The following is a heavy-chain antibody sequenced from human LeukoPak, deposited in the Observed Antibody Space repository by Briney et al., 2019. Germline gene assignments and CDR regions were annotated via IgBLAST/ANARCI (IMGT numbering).Heavy chain of an antibody. Sequence: PGGSLRLSCAASGFTFSRYALHWVRQAPGKGLEWVALTSFDGSNQYYADFVKGRFTISKDNSRNTLNLQMNSLKTEDTAVYYCARGSVGTPPPFDFWGQGTLVTVSS. CDR3: ARGSVGTPPPFDF. J-gene: IGHJ4*02. V-gene: IGHV3-30-3*01. CDR1: GFTFSRYA. CDR2: TSFDGSNQ. D-gene: IGHD2-15*01.